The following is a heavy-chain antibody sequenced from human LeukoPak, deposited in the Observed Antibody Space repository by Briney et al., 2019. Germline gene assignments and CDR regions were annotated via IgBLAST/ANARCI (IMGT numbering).Heavy chain of an antibody. V-gene: IGHV3-30-3*01. CDR3: ARDPGPRELDWLFAY. Sequence: GGSLRLSCAASGFTFSSYAMHWVRQAPGKGLEWVAVISYDGSNKYYADSVKGRFTISRDNSKNTLYLQMNSLRAEDTAVYYCARDPGPRELDWLFAYWGQGTLVTVSS. CDR1: GFTFSSYA. CDR2: ISYDGSNK. D-gene: IGHD3-9*01. J-gene: IGHJ4*02.